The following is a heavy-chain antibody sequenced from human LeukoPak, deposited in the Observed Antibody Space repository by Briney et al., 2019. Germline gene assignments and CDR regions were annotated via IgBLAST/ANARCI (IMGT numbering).Heavy chain of an antibody. D-gene: IGHD4-17*01. CDR3: ATATVTTRAYYYYMDV. CDR1: TYSISSGYY. CDR2: IYYSGST. Sequence: SETLSLTCAVSTYSISSGYYWSWIRQPPGKGLEWIGYIYYSGSTNYNPSLKSRVTISVDTSKNQFSLKLSSVTAADTAVYYCATATVTTRAYYYYMDVWGKGTTVTVSS. V-gene: IGHV4-38-2*01. J-gene: IGHJ6*03.